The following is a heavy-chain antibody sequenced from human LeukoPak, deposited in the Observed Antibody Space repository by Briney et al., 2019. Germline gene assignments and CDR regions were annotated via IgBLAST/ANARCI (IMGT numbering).Heavy chain of an antibody. D-gene: IGHD3-10*01. CDR3: ARGRRYGYGSGRESGY. J-gene: IGHJ4*02. CDR1: GYTFTSYY. V-gene: IGHV1-46*01. CDR2: INPSGGST. Sequence: GASVKVSCKASGYTFTSYYMHWVRQAPGQGLEWMGIINPSGGSTSYAQKFQGRVTMTRDTSTSTVYMELSSLRSEDTAVYYCARGRRYGYGSGRESGYWGQGTLVTVSS.